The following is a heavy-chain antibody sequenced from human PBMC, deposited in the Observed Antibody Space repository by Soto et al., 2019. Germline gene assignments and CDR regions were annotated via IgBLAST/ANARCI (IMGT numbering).Heavy chain of an antibody. J-gene: IGHJ5*02. D-gene: IGHD3-3*01. Sequence: PSETLSLTCTVSGGSISSGDYYWSWIRQPPGKGLEWIGYIYYSGSTYYNPSLKSRVTISVDTSKNQFSLKLSSVTAADTAVYYCASTGDSWSGYGNCFDPWGQGTLVTVSS. CDR2: IYYSGST. CDR1: GGSISSGDYY. CDR3: ASTGDSWSGYGNCFDP. V-gene: IGHV4-30-4*01.